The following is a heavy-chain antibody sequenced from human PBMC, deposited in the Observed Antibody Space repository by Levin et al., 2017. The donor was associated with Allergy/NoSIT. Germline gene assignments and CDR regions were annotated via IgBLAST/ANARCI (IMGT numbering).Heavy chain of an antibody. CDR3: AGGRWEPLPDF. J-gene: IGHJ4*02. Sequence: GESLKISCAASGFTFSSYWMYWVRQAPGKGLVWVSRVNSDGSSTTYADSVKGRFTISRDNAKNTLYLQMNSLRVEDTAVYYCAGGRWEPLPDFGGQGTLVTVSS. V-gene: IGHV3-74*01. CDR2: VNSDGSST. D-gene: IGHD1-26*01. CDR1: GFTFSSYW.